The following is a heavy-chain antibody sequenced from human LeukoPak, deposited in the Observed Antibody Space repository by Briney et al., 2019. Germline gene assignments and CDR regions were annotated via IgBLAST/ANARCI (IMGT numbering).Heavy chain of an antibody. Sequence: GGSLRLSCAASGFTFGSYAMSWVRQAPGKGLEWVSAISGSGGSTYYADSVKGRFTISRDNSKNTLYLQMNSLRAEDTAVYYCAKFTDYGGNSEYDYWGQGTLVTVSS. D-gene: IGHD4-23*01. J-gene: IGHJ4*02. V-gene: IGHV3-23*01. CDR2: ISGSGGST. CDR1: GFTFGSYA. CDR3: AKFTDYGGNSEYDY.